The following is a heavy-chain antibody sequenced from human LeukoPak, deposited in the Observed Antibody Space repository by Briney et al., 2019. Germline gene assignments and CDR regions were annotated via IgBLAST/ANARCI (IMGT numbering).Heavy chain of an antibody. Sequence: WASVKVSCKASGGTFSSYAISWARQAPGQGLEWMGGIIPIFGTANYAQKFQGRVTITADKSTSTAYMELSSLRSEDTAVYYCARAPPPPEYCSGGSCYSLWSWFDPWGQGTLVTVSS. CDR2: IIPIFGTA. CDR1: GGTFSSYA. J-gene: IGHJ5*02. D-gene: IGHD2-15*01. CDR3: ARAPPPPEYCSGGSCYSLWSWFDP. V-gene: IGHV1-69*06.